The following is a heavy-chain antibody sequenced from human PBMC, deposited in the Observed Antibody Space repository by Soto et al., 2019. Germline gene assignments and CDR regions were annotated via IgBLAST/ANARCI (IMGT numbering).Heavy chain of an antibody. CDR3: ARVRSNLFDY. CDR2: IHYSGST. V-gene: IGHV4-59*01. CDR1: GDSISTFY. D-gene: IGHD3-3*01. Sequence: SETLSLTCTVSGDSISTFYWSWVRQPPGKGLEWIGYIHYSGSTNYNPSLKSQVIISVDTSKNQFSLKLSSVTAADTAVYFCARVRSNLFDYWGQGTLVTVSS. J-gene: IGHJ4*02.